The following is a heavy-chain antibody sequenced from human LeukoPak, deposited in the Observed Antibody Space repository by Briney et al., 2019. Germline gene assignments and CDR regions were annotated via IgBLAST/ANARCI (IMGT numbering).Heavy chain of an antibody. Sequence: SETLSLTCTVSGGSISSYYWSWIRQPPGKGLEWIGYIYYSGSTNYNPSLKSRVTISVDTSKNQFSLKLSSVTAADTTVYYCARDGLYCSGGSCQTGYYYYYGMDVWGQGTTVTVSS. J-gene: IGHJ6*02. CDR2: IYYSGST. CDR1: GGSISSYY. V-gene: IGHV4-59*01. D-gene: IGHD2-15*01. CDR3: ARDGLYCSGGSCQTGYYYYYGMDV.